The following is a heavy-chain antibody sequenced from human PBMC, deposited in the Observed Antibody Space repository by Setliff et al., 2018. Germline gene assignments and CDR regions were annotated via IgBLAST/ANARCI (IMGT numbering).Heavy chain of an antibody. D-gene: IGHD3-16*01. CDR1: GGSISVYY. J-gene: IGHJ4*02. CDR3: ARLRGAFDY. CDR2: IYYSGST. V-gene: IGHV4-59*01. Sequence: SETLSLTCTVSGGSISVYYWTWFRQPPGKGLEWIGYIYYSGSTNYNPSLESRVTISVDTSKNQFSLRLNSATAADTAVYYCARLRGAFDYWGQGTLVTVSS.